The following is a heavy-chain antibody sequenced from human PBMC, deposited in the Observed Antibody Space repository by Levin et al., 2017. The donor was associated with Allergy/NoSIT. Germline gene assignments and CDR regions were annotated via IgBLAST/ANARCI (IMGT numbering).Heavy chain of an antibody. D-gene: IGHD2-21*02. Sequence: PEASVKVSCKASGYTFTGYYMHWVRQAPGQGLEWMGWINPNSGGTNYAQKFQGRVTMTRDTSISTAYMELSRLRSDDTAVYYCARDKNTADAFDIWGQGTMVTVSS. CDR2: INPNSGGT. V-gene: IGHV1-2*02. J-gene: IGHJ3*02. CDR3: ARDKNTADAFDI. CDR1: GYTFTGYY.